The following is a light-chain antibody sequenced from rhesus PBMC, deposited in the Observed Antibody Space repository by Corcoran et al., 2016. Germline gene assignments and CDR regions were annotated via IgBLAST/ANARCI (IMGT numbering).Light chain of an antibody. J-gene: IGKJ4*01. V-gene: IGKV1-25*01. CDR2: KAS. CDR1: QGISSY. Sequence: DIQMTQSPSSLSASVGDTVTITCRASQGISSYLAWYQQKPGKAPKLLIYKASTLQSGVPARFSGSGSGTDFTLTISSRQPEDFATYYCQQHNSYPFGGGTKVEIK. CDR3: QQHNSYP.